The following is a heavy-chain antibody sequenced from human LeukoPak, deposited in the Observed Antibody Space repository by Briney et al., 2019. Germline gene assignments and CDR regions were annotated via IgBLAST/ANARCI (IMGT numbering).Heavy chain of an antibody. Sequence: GGSLRLSCAASGFAFSTYWMNWYRQAPGKGLEWVGNINQDASEINYVDSVRGRFTISRDNAKNSLHLQMNSLRAEDTAVYYCATDRDNSDWQKRFDSWGQGTLVTVSS. CDR2: INQDASEI. CDR1: GFAFSTYW. CDR3: ATDRDNSDWQKRFDS. D-gene: IGHD2-21*02. J-gene: IGHJ4*02. V-gene: IGHV3-7*01.